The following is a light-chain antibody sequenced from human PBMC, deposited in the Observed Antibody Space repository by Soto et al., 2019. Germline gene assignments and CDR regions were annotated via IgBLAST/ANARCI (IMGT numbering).Light chain of an antibody. V-gene: IGKV1-5*03. J-gene: IGKJ4*01. CDR3: QQYNSYSLT. CDR1: QSISSG. Sequence: DIQMTQSPSTLSASGGDRVTITCRASQSISSGLAWYQQKPGKAPKLLIYKASSLESGVPSRFSGSGSGTEFTITISSLQPDDFATYYCQQYNSYSLTFGGGTKVEIK. CDR2: KAS.